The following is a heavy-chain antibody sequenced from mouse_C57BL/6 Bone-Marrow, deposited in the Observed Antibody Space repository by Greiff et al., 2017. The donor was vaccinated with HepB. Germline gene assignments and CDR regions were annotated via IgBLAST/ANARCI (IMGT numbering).Heavy chain of an antibody. V-gene: IGHV2-2*01. Sequence: QVQLQQSGPGLVQPSQSLSITCTVSGFSLTSYGVHWVRQSPGKGLEWLGEIWSGGSTDYNAAFISRLSISKDNSKSQVFFKMNSLQADDTAIYYCARKGYSNYVWFAYWGQGTLVTVSA. CDR1: GFSLTSYG. D-gene: IGHD2-5*01. CDR2: IWSGGST. J-gene: IGHJ3*01. CDR3: ARKGYSNYVWFAY.